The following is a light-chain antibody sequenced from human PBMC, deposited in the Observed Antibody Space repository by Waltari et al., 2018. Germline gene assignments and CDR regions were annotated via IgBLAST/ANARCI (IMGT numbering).Light chain of an antibody. Sequence: DIVMTQSPDSLAASLGERATINCKSSQSVLYSSNNKNYLAWYQHKPGQPPQLLIYWASTRESGVPDRFSGSGSGTDFTLTISSLQAEDVAVYYCQQYYSIPLTFGPGTKVDIK. J-gene: IGKJ3*01. CDR1: QSVLYSSNNKNY. V-gene: IGKV4-1*01. CDR3: QQYYSIPLT. CDR2: WAS.